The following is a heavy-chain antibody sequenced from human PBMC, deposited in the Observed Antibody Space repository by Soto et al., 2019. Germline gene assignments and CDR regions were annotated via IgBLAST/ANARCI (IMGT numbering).Heavy chain of an antibody. CDR2: IYYSGGT. CDR1: GGSISSSSYF. Sequence: SETLSLTCTVSGGSISSSSYFWGWIRQPPGKGLEWIGSIYYSGGTYYNPSLKSRVTISVDTSKNQFSLKLSSVTAADTAVYYCASVNFLTGYYLDHWGQGTLVTVSS. CDR3: ASVNFLTGYYLDH. D-gene: IGHD3-9*01. J-gene: IGHJ4*02. V-gene: IGHV4-39*01.